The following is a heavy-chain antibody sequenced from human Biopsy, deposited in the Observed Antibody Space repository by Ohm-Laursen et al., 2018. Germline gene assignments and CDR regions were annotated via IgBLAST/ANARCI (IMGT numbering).Heavy chain of an antibody. CDR1: GYTFTGYH. D-gene: IGHD3-22*01. CDR3: TRGGYYYDSLAYYYWFDP. Sequence: ASVKVSCKVSGYTFTGYHVHWVRQASGQGLEWMGWINAKTGDTNYAQKFQGRVTMTRDTSISTAYVDLSSLRSDDTAVYYCTRGGYYYDSLAYYYWFDPWGQGTLVTVSS. V-gene: IGHV1-2*02. CDR2: INAKTGDT. J-gene: IGHJ5*02.